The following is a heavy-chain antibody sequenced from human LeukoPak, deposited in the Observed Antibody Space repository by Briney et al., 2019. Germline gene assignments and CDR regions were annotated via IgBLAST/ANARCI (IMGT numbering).Heavy chain of an antibody. CDR3: ARDRRDGYFRAFDI. CDR1: GGTFSSYA. CDR2: IIPIFGTA. J-gene: IGHJ3*02. D-gene: IGHD5-24*01. Sequence: AASVKVSCKASGGTFSSYAISWVRQPPGQGLEWMGGIIPIFGTANYAQKFQGRVTITTDESTSTAYMELSSLRSEDTAVYYCARDRRDGYFRAFDIWGQGTMVTVSS. V-gene: IGHV1-69*05.